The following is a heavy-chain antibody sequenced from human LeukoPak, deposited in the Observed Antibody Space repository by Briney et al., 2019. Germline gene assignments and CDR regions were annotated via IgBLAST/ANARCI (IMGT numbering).Heavy chain of an antibody. Sequence: GGSLRLSCAASGFTFINYAMSWVRQAPGKGLEWVSAITSGGSTYYADSVKGRFTISRDNSKNTLYLQMNSLRAEDTAVYYCAASGIAVVLFDYWGQGTLVTVSS. V-gene: IGHV3-23*01. D-gene: IGHD6-19*01. J-gene: IGHJ4*02. CDR2: ITSGGST. CDR1: GFTFINYA. CDR3: AASGIAVVLFDY.